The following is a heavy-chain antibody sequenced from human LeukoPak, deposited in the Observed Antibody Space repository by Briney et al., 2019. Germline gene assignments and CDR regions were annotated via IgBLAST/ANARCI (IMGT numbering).Heavy chain of an antibody. J-gene: IGHJ4*02. D-gene: IGHD3-10*01. CDR3: ARHSSVYGSGSYLHY. Sequence: SESLSLSCAVSGGSLSSGTGYWGWVSQPPGEGWEWIGSIYSTGSTYYNPSLKSRVTISVDTSKNQFSLKLSSVTAADTALYYCARHSSVYGSGSYLHYWGQGTLVTVSS. CDR2: IYSTGST. V-gene: IGHV4-39*01. CDR1: GGSLSSGTGY.